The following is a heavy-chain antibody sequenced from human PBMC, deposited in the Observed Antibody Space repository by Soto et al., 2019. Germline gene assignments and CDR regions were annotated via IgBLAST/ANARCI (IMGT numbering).Heavy chain of an antibody. CDR1: GFTFSSYG. CDR2: IWYDGSNK. CDR3: AHEQQLVFQH. J-gene: IGHJ1*01. V-gene: IGHV3-33*06. D-gene: IGHD6-13*01. Sequence: QVQLVESGGGVVQPGRSLRLSCAASGFTFSSYGMHWVRQAPGKGLEWVAVIWYDGSNKYYADSVKGGLTISRDNSKNTLYLQMTSLSAEDTAVYYCAHEQQLVFQHWGQGTLVTVSS.